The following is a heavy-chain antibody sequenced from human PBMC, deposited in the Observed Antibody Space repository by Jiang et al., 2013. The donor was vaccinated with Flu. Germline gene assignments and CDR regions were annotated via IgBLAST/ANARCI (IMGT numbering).Heavy chain of an antibody. J-gene: IGHJ6*02. Sequence: GAEVKKPGASVKVSCKASGYTFTSYAMHWVRQAPGQRLEWMGWINAGNGNTKYSQKFPGRVTITRDTSASTAYMELSSLRSEDTAVYYCARGAPTTVTTRVPYYYYGMDVWGQGTTVTVSS. D-gene: IGHD4-11*01. CDR1: GYTFTSYA. CDR2: INAGNGNT. CDR3: ARGAPTTVTTRVPYYYYGMDV. V-gene: IGHV1-3*01.